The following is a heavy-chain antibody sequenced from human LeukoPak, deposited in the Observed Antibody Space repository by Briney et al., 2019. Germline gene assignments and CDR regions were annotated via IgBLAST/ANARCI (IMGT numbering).Heavy chain of an antibody. V-gene: IGHV3-33*01. CDR2: IWYDGSNK. D-gene: IGHD3-3*01. CDR1: GFTFSSYG. CDR3: ARGEGYVLRFLEWLPLPDNWFDP. Sequence: PGGSLRLSCAASGFTFSSYGMHWVRQAPAKGLEWVAVIWYDGSNKYYADSVKGRFTISRDNSKNTLYLQVNSLRAEDTAVYYCARGEGYVLRFLEWLPLPDNWFDPWGQGTLVTVSS. J-gene: IGHJ5*02.